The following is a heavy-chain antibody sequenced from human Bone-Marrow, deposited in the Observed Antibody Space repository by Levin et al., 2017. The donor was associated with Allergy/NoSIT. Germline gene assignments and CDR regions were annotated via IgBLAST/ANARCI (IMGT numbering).Heavy chain of an antibody. CDR1: GFTFSTYW. J-gene: IGHJ6*02. V-gene: IGHV3-74*01. CDR3: VRVARSGWNPFRYGMDV. CDR2: INGDGTGT. D-gene: IGHD6-19*01. Sequence: QAGGSLRLSCTASGFTFSTYWMHWVRQEPGKGLQWVSRINGDGTGTTYADSVKGRFTISRDNAQNTLYLQMNDLRAEDTAVYHCVRVARSGWNPFRYGMDVWGQGTTVTVSS.